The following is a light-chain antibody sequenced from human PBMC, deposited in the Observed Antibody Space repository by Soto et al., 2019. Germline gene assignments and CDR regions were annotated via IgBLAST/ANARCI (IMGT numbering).Light chain of an antibody. CDR3: QQYDTSSVT. Sequence: EIGLTKSPGTLSLYKGERATLSCRASQSVSSSYLAWYQQKPGQAPRLLIYGASSRTTGIPDRFTGSGSGTDFTLTISRLEPEDFAVYYCQQYDTSSVTFGQVRRLEIK. J-gene: IGKJ5*01. CDR1: QSVSSSY. CDR2: GAS. V-gene: IGKV3-20*01.